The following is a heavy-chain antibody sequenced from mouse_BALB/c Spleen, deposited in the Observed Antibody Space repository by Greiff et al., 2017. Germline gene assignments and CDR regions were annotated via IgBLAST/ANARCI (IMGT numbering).Heavy chain of an antibody. CDR2: IDPANGNT. J-gene: IGHJ4*01. V-gene: IGHV14-3*02. D-gene: IGHD1-1*01. Sequence: EVQRVESGAELVKPGASVKLSCTASGFNIKDTYMHWVKQRPEQGLEWIGRIDPANGNTKYDPKFQGKATITADTSSNTAYLQLSSLTSEDTAVYYCARGHYYGSSYVNYYAMDYWGQGTSVTVSS. CDR1: GFNIKDTY. CDR3: ARGHYYGSSYVNYYAMDY.